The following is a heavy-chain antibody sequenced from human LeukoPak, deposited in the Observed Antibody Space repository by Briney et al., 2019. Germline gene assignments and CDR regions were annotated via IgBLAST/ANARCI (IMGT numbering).Heavy chain of an antibody. CDR1: GGTFSSYV. CDR2: IIPAFGTT. J-gene: IGHJ3*02. V-gene: IGHV1-69*01. D-gene: IGHD3-10*01. Sequence: ASVKVSCKASGGTFSSYVISWVRQAAGHGLEWMGGIIPAFGTTNYAQRLQGRLTLTADVSASTAYMALSSLTSDDTAVYYCAREGEPAMTVVRGEAFDIWGQGTMVIVSS. CDR3: AREGEPAMTVVRGEAFDI.